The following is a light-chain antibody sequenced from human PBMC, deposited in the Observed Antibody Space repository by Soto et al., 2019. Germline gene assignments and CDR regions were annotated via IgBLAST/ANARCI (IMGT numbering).Light chain of an antibody. CDR3: SSYTSSSTLEV. CDR1: SIDVGGYNY. Sequence: QSVLTQPASVSGSPGQSITISCTGTSIDVGGYNYVSWYQQHPGKAPKLMIYDVSNRPSGVSNRFSGSKSGNTASLTISGLQAEDVADYYCSSYTSSSTLEVFGTGTKLTVL. V-gene: IGLV2-14*01. J-gene: IGLJ1*01. CDR2: DVS.